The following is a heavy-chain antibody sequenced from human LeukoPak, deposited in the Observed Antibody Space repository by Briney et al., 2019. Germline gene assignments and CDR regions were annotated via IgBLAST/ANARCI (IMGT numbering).Heavy chain of an antibody. Sequence: PGGSLRLSCSASGLTFSNYAMHWVRQSPGKGPEYVSAISTTGGSTYYADSVKGRFTISRDNSKNTLYLQMSSLTAEDTAVYYCVKGWVQALGNFCWGQGTLVTVSS. V-gene: IGHV3-64D*06. J-gene: IGHJ4*02. D-gene: IGHD1-1*01. CDR3: VKGWVQALGNFC. CDR2: ISTTGGST. CDR1: GLTFSNYA.